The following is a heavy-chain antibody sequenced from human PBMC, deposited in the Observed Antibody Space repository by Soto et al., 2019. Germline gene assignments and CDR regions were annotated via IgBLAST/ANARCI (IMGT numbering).Heavy chain of an antibody. V-gene: IGHV3-30-3*01. CDR2: ISYDGSNK. CDR3: ARAGGDEDYFDY. CDR1: GFTFSSYA. J-gene: IGHJ4*02. Sequence: VQLVESGGGVVQPGRSLRLSCAASGFTFSSYAMHWVRQAPGKGLEWVAVISYDGSNKYYADSVKGRFTISRDNSKNTRYLQINSLRGEDTAVYCWARAGGDEDYFDYWGQGTLVTDS. D-gene: IGHD2-21*02.